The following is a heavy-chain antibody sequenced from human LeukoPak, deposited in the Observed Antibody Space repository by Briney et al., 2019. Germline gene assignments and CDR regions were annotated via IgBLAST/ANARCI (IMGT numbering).Heavy chain of an antibody. Sequence: ESGPTLFKPTPPLTLTCTFSGFSLSTSGVGVAWIRQPPGKALEWLAVIYWDDDKRYTPSLKTRLTITKDTSKNQVVLTMTNMDPVDTATYYCAHNLAWEVYFNYWGQGTLVTVSS. CDR2: IYWDDDK. CDR1: GFSLSTSGVG. V-gene: IGHV2-5*02. D-gene: IGHD1-26*01. J-gene: IGHJ4*02. CDR3: AHNLAWEVYFNY.